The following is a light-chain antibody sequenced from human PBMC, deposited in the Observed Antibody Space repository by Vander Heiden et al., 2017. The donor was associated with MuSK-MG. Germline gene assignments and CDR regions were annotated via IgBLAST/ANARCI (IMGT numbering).Light chain of an antibody. CDR2: EVS. Sequence: EIVFTQSPATLSLSPGARAVLSCMASQSVSSYLTWYQLKPGQPPRLLIYEVSKRATGVPARFSGSGSGTDFTLTIGSLEPEDFAVYYCQQRRDWPRTFGRGTKVDIK. CDR1: QSVSSY. J-gene: IGKJ1*01. V-gene: IGKV3-11*01. CDR3: QQRRDWPRT.